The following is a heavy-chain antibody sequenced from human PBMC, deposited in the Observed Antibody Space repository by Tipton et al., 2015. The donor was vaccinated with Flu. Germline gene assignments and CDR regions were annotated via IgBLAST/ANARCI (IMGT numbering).Heavy chain of an antibody. CDR2: ISHTGTT. J-gene: IGHJ4*02. Sequence: LRLSCTVSGYSIRSGYYWGWIQQPPGKGLEWIGSISHTGTTSYNPSLKSRVTISVDTSKNQFSLKLTSMTAADTAVYYCARDRWEYSSGFDSWGQGTLVTVSP. D-gene: IGHD6-19*01. V-gene: IGHV4-38-2*02. CDR3: ARDRWEYSSGFDS. CDR1: GYSIRSGYY.